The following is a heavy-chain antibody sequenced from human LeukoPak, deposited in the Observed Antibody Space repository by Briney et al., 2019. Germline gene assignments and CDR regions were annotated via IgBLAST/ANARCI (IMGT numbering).Heavy chain of an antibody. Sequence: GGSLRLSCVASGFPFSSYWMTWGRQAPGKGLEWVANIKQDGSKKSYVDSVKGRFTISRDKAKNSLYLQMNSLRAEDTAIYYCTRVGYIDEGIDYWGQGTLVTVSS. J-gene: IGHJ4*02. CDR1: GFPFSSYW. D-gene: IGHD5-24*01. CDR3: TRVGYIDEGIDY. V-gene: IGHV3-7*04. CDR2: IKQDGSKK.